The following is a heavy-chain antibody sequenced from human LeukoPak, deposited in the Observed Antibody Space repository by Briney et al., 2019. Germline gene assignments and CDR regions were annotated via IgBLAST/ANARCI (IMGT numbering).Heavy chain of an antibody. CDR3: AREWRFQGSGSYYTPYYYMDV. CDR2: IIPIFGTA. CDR1: GGTFSSYA. J-gene: IGHJ6*03. D-gene: IGHD3-10*01. V-gene: IGHV1-69*13. Sequence: SVRVSCKASGGTFSSYAIRWVRQAPGQGLEWMAGIIPIFGTANYAQKFQGRVTITADESTSTAYMELSSLRSEDTAVYYCAREWRFQGSGSYYTPYYYMDVWGKGTTVTVPS.